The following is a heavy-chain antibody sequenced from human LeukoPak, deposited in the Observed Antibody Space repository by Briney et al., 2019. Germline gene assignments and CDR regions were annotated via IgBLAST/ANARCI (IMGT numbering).Heavy chain of an antibody. CDR3: ARDRKNLVGVPTALDS. D-gene: IGHD2-2*01. Sequence: PGGSLRLSCTASGFPFDSYSMNWVRQAPGKGLEWVSSISSSSTYISYADSVKGRFTISRDNARNSLYLQMHSLRAEDTAMYYCARDRKNLVGVPTALDSWGQGTLVTVPS. V-gene: IGHV3-21*01. CDR2: ISSSSTYI. J-gene: IGHJ4*02. CDR1: GFPFDSYS.